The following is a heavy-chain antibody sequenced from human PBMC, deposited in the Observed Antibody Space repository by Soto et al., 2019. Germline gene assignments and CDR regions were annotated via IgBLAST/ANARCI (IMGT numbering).Heavy chain of an antibody. CDR3: ARDYNWNHYSYYDMDL. D-gene: IGHD1-20*01. V-gene: IGHV3-30-3*01. J-gene: IGHJ6*02. CDR2: ISYDGSSK. CDR1: EFTSSTYA. Sequence: GSLRPSAAASEFTSSTYAIHWVRQAPGKGLEWVAVISYDGSSKCYANSVKGRLTISKDNSKNPLYLQMDGLRPEDTAVYYCARDYNWNHYSYYDMDLWGQGTTVTVSS.